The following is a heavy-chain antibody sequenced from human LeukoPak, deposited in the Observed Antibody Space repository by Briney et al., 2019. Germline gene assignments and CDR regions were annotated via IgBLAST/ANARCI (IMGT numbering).Heavy chain of an antibody. Sequence: GGSLRLSCAASGFTFSNAWMSWVRQAPGKGLEWVGRIKRKTDGGTTDYAAPVKGRFTISRDNAKNSLYLQMNSLRAEDTAVYYCARVHSSSHSGWFDPWGQGTLVTVSS. CDR2: IKRKTDGGTT. CDR1: GFTFSNAW. D-gene: IGHD6-13*01. J-gene: IGHJ5*02. V-gene: IGHV3-15*01. CDR3: ARVHSSSHSGWFDP.